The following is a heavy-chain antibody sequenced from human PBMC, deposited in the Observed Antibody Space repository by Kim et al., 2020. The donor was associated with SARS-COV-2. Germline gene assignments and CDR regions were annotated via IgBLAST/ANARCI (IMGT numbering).Heavy chain of an antibody. CDR2: IYYSGST. CDR1: GGSISSYY. J-gene: IGHJ4*02. D-gene: IGHD2-15*01. Sequence: SETLSLTCTVSGGSISSYYWSWIRQPPGKGLEWIGYIYYSGSTNYNPSLKSRVTISVDTSKNQFSLKLSSVTAADTAVYYCARADRISGTPDYWGQGTLVTVSS. V-gene: IGHV4-59*01. CDR3: ARADRISGTPDY.